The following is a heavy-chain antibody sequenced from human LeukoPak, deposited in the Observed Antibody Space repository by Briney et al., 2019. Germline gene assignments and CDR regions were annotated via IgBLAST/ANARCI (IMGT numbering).Heavy chain of an antibody. CDR1: GYTFTGYY. Sequence: VASVKVSCKASGYTFTGYYIHWVRQAPGQGLEWMGWINPNSGGTNYAQRFQGRVTMTRDTSISAAYMELSRLRSDDTAVYYCARSTGTDAFDIWGQGTLVTVSS. D-gene: IGHD1-1*01. V-gene: IGHV1-2*02. CDR3: ARSTGTDAFDI. CDR2: INPNSGGT. J-gene: IGHJ3*02.